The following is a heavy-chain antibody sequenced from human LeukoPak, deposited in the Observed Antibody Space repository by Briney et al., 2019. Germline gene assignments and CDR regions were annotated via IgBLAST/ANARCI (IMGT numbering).Heavy chain of an antibody. V-gene: IGHV3-30*03. CDR3: ARVHSDFWSDY. Sequence: GGSLRLSCAASGFTFSTYGMHWVRQAPGKGLEWVAVISYDGSNEYYADSVKGRFTISRDNSKNTLYLQMSSLRAEDTAVYYCARVHSDFWSDYWGQGTPVTVSS. CDR2: ISYDGSNE. D-gene: IGHD3-3*01. CDR1: GFTFSTYG. J-gene: IGHJ4*02.